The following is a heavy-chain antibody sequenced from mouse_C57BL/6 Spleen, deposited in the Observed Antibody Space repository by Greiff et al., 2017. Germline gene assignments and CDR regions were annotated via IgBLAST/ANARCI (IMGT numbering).Heavy chain of an antibody. CDR2: IDPETGGT. CDR3: TRSVDYDGDY. V-gene: IGHV1-15*01. D-gene: IGHD2-4*01. CDR1: GYTFTDYE. J-gene: IGHJ2*01. Sequence: VQLQQSGAELVRPGASVTLSCKASGYTFTDYEMHWVKQTPVHGLEWIGAIDPETGGTAYNQKFQGKAILTADKSSSTAYMELRSLTSEDSAVYYCTRSVDYDGDYWGQGTTLTVSS.